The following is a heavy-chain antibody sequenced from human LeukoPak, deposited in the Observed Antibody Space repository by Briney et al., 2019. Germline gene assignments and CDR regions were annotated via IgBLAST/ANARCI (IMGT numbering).Heavy chain of an antibody. CDR3: AIGRGGYDYSPDY. CDR2: ISGSGGST. Sequence: GGSLRLSCAASGFTFSSYGLSWVRQAPGKGLEWVSGISGSGGSTYYADSVKGRFTISRDNSKNTLYLQMNSLRAEDTAVYYCAIGRGGYDYSPDYWGQGALVTVSP. V-gene: IGHV3-23*01. CDR1: GFTFSSYG. D-gene: IGHD5-12*01. J-gene: IGHJ4*02.